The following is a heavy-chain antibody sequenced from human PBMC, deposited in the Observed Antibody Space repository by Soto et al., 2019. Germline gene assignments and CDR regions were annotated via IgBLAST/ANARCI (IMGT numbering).Heavy chain of an antibody. V-gene: IGHV4-59*01. CDR1: GGSISSYY. D-gene: IGHD3-10*01. CDR2: IYYSGST. J-gene: IGHJ4*02. Sequence: SETLSLTCTVSGGSISSYYWSWIRQPPGKGLEWIGYIYYSGSTNYSPSLKSRVTISVDTSKNQFSLKLSSVTAADTAVYYCARDYYGSGGSDYWGQGTLVTVSS. CDR3: ARDYYGSGGSDY.